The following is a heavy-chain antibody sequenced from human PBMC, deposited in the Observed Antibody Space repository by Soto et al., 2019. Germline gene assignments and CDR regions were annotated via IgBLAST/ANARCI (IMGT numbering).Heavy chain of an antibody. Sequence: SETLSLTCAVYGGSFSGYYWSWIRQPPGKGLEWIGEINHSGSTNYNPSLKSRVTISVDTSKNQFSLKLSSVTAADTAVYYCARGTTVTTAWYFDLWGRGTLVTVSS. D-gene: IGHD4-17*01. V-gene: IGHV4-34*01. CDR1: GGSFSGYY. CDR2: INHSGST. CDR3: ARGTTVTTAWYFDL. J-gene: IGHJ2*01.